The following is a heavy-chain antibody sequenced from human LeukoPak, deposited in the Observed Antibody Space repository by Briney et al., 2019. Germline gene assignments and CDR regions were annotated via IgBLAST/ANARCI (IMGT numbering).Heavy chain of an antibody. D-gene: IGHD5-18*01. CDR3: ATTPRGYSYGYLFDY. Sequence: QPGGSLRLSCAASGFTVSGYYMSWVRQAPGKGLEWVSTIYSDGSTYYADSVKGRFIISRDNSKNTLYLQMYSLRAEDTAVYYCATTPRGYSYGYLFDYWGQGTLVTVSS. CDR1: GFTVSGYY. CDR2: IYSDGST. V-gene: IGHV3-53*01. J-gene: IGHJ4*02.